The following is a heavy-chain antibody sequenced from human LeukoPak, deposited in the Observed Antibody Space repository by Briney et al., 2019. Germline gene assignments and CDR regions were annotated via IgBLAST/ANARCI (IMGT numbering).Heavy chain of an antibody. CDR3: ARGGWMVRGAGFDY. Sequence: ASVKVSCKVSGYTLTELSMHWVRQAPGKGLEWMGGFDPEDGETIYAQKFQGRVTMTEDTSTDTAYMELSSLRSEDTAVYYCARGGWMVRGAGFDYWGQGTLVTVSS. D-gene: IGHD3-10*01. CDR1: GYTLTELS. CDR2: FDPEDGET. V-gene: IGHV1-24*01. J-gene: IGHJ4*02.